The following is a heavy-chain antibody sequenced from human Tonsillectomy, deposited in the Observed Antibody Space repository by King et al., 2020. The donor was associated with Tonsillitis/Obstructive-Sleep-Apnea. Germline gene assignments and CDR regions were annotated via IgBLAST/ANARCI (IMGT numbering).Heavy chain of an antibody. V-gene: IGHV4-59*08. CDR1: GGSISSYY. CDR2: IYHSGTA. CDR3: ARHLGLNYFDY. D-gene: IGHD3/OR15-3a*01. J-gene: IGHJ4*02. Sequence: QMQLQESGPGLVKPSETLSLTCTVSGGSISSYYWSWIRQPPGKGLEWIGFIYHSGTANYNPSLKSRVTISIDTSRNQFSLNLRSVTAADTAVYYCARHLGLNYFDYWGQGTLVTVSS.